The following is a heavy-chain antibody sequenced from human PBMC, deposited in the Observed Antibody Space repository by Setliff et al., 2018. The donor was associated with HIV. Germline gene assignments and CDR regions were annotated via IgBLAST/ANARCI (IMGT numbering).Heavy chain of an antibody. CDR3: ARSPGVDTNMAFDY. D-gene: IGHD5-18*01. J-gene: IGHJ4*02. V-gene: IGHV4-59*11. Sequence: SETLSLTCTVSGGSIINHFWSWIRLPPGKGLEWLGYIYYSGSADYNRSLKSRVTISVDTSKSQISLKLNSVTAADTAVYYCARSPGVDTNMAFDYWGQGILVTVSS. CDR1: GGSIINHF. CDR2: IYYSGSA.